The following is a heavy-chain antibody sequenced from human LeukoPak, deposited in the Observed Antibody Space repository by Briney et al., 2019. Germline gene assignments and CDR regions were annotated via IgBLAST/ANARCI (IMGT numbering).Heavy chain of an antibody. CDR2: ISSSNSYI. Sequence: PGGSLRLSCAASGFTFSSYSMNWVRQAPGKGLEWVSSISSSNSYIYYADSVKGRFTISRDNAKNSLYLQMNSLRAEDTAVYYCARVDFDDSSGPDYWGQGTLVTVSS. CDR3: ARVDFDDSSGPDY. J-gene: IGHJ4*02. V-gene: IGHV3-21*01. D-gene: IGHD3-22*01. CDR1: GFTFSSYS.